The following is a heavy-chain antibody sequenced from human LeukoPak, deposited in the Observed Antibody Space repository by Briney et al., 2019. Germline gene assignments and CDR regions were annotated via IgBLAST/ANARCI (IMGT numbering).Heavy chain of an antibody. D-gene: IGHD4-11*01. V-gene: IGHV3-53*01. CDR3: ARSGVGQYSNFAY. J-gene: IGHJ4*02. CDR2: IYSGGST. Sequence: GGSLRLSCAASGFTVSSNYMSWVRQAPGKGLEWVSVIYSGGSTYYADSVKGRFTISRDSSKNTLYLQMNSLRAEDTAVYYCARSGVGQYSNFAYWGQGPLVTVSS. CDR1: GFTVSSNY.